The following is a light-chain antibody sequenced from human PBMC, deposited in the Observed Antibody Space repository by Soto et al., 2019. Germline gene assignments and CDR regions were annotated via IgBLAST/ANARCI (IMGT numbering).Light chain of an antibody. CDR1: ESVSSN. V-gene: IGKV3-15*01. CDR3: QQYNKWRT. J-gene: IGKJ1*01. CDR2: GAS. Sequence: VMTQAPATLSVSPGERATLSCRASESVSSNLAWYQQKPGQAPSLLIYGASTRATGIPARISGSGSGTEFTLTISSLKSEDFAVYYCQQYNKWRTFGQGTKVDIK.